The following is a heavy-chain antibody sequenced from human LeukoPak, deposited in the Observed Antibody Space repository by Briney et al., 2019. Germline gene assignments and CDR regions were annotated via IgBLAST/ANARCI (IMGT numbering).Heavy chain of an antibody. Sequence: GASVKVSWKASGHTFTSYGISWVRQAPGQGLEWMGWISAYNGNTNYAQKLQGRVTMTTDTSTSTAYMELRSLRSDDTAVYYCARDHAEYSSSLIDYWGQGTLVTVSS. D-gene: IGHD6-6*01. V-gene: IGHV1-18*01. J-gene: IGHJ4*02. CDR2: ISAYNGNT. CDR1: GHTFTSYG. CDR3: ARDHAEYSSSLIDY.